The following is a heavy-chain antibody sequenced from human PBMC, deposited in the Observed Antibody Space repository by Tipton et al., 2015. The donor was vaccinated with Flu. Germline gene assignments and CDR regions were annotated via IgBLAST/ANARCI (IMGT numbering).Heavy chain of an antibody. CDR2: ISYFGST. D-gene: IGHD6-13*01. V-gene: IGHV4-59*02. CDR3: ARATIPAQSGGYYYMDV. Sequence: TLSLTCTVSGGSVRGYYWSWIRQPPGRGLEWVGYISYFGSTNSNPSLKSRITISIDTSNNQFSLSLTSVTAADTALYYCARATIPAQSGGYYYMDVWGKGTTVTVSS. J-gene: IGHJ6*03. CDR1: GGSVRGYY.